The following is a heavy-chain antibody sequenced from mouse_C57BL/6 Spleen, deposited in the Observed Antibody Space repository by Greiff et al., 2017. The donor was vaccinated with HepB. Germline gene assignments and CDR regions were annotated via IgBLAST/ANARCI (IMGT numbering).Heavy chain of an antibody. V-gene: IGHV1-47*01. J-gene: IGHJ4*01. CDR1: GYTFTTYP. CDR3: AMIYYDYGYAMDY. D-gene: IGHD2-4*01. CDR2: FHPYNDDT. Sequence: SGAELVKPGASVKMSCKASGYTFTTYPIEWMKQNHGKSLEWIANFHPYNDDTKYNEKFKGKATLTVEKSSSTVYLELSRLTSDDSAVYYCAMIYYDYGYAMDYWGQGTSVTVSS.